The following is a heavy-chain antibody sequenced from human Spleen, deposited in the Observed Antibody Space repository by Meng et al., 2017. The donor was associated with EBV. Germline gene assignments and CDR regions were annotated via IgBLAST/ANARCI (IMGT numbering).Heavy chain of an antibody. J-gene: IGHJ5*02. D-gene: IGHD1-1*01. Sequence: AQVEPSSADATTPDPYVTVSFKSSGYSCNAMSAHCELQGPRQCLEWVVGLSSNKGHTNCAQKFQGRVTMTTDSSTSTANMELRSLRSEDTGDYSGAYGPSHWSGTYHFDNWGQGSLVTVSS. V-gene: IGHV1-18*01. CDR3: AYGPSHWSGTYHFDN. CDR2: LSSNKGHT. CDR1: GYSCNAMS.